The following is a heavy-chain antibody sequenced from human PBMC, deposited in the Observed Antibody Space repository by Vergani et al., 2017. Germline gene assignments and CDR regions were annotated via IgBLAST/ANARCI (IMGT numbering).Heavy chain of an antibody. CDR3: AREDSTYYYDSSGLGAFDI. D-gene: IGHD3-22*01. Sequence: QVQLVQSGAEVKKPGSSVKVSCKASGSTFSSYAISWVRQAPGQGLEWMGGIIPIFGTANYAQKFQGRVTITADKSTSTAYMELSSLRSEDTAVYYCAREDSTYYYDSSGLGAFDIWGQGTMVTVSS. CDR1: GSTFSSYA. CDR2: IIPIFGTA. J-gene: IGHJ3*02. V-gene: IGHV1-69*06.